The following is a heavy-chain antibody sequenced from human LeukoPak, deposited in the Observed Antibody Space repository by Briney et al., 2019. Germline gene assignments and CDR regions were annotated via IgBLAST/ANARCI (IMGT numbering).Heavy chain of an antibody. CDR1: GFSFSDNY. CDR3: ARDPLLGYGSGSYSPAFDV. Sequence: GGSLRLSCVASGFSFSDNYMNWVRQAPGKGLEWVSYISSSSSYTNYADSVKGRFTISRDNAKNSLYLQMNSLRAEDTAVYYCARDPLLGYGSGSYSPAFDVWGQGTMVTVSS. D-gene: IGHD3-10*01. CDR2: ISSSSSYT. V-gene: IGHV3-11*06. J-gene: IGHJ3*01.